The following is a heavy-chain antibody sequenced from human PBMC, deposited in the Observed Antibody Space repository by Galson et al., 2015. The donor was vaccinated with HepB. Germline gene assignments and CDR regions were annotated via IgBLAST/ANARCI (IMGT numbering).Heavy chain of an antibody. CDR2: IKSKSDGGTT. CDR1: GFTFSNAW. V-gene: IGHV3-15*01. Sequence: SLRLSCAASGFTFSNAWMTWVRQAPGKRLEWVGLIKSKSDGGTTDYAAPVKGRFTISRDDSKSTLYLQMNSLKTEDTAVYYCTTGVGIPYDYWGRGTLVTVSS. CDR3: TTGVGIPYDY. J-gene: IGHJ4*02. D-gene: IGHD1-14*01.